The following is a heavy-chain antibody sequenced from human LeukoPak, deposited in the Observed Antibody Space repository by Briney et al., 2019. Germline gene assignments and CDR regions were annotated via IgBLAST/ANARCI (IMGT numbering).Heavy chain of an antibody. Sequence: PGGSLRLSCGASGFTFSSYAMSWVRQAPGKGLEWVSAISGSGGSTYYADSVKGRFTISRDNSKNTLYLQMNSLRAEDTAVYYCAKATVVTPHFDYWGQGTLVTVSS. CDR3: AKATVVTPHFDY. CDR1: GFTFSSYA. D-gene: IGHD4-23*01. V-gene: IGHV3-23*01. J-gene: IGHJ4*02. CDR2: ISGSGGST.